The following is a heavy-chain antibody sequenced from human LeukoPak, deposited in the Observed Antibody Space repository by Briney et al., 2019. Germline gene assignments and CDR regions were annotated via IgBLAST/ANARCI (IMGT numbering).Heavy chain of an antibody. Sequence: SETLSLTCTVSGGSISSYYWSWIRQPPGKGLEWIGYIYYSGSTNYNPSLKSRVTISVDTSKNQFSLNLSSVTAADTAVYYCARRGADSGYDFDYWGPGTLVTVSS. D-gene: IGHD5-12*01. V-gene: IGHV4-59*08. J-gene: IGHJ4*02. CDR1: GGSISSYY. CDR2: IYYSGST. CDR3: ARRGADSGYDFDY.